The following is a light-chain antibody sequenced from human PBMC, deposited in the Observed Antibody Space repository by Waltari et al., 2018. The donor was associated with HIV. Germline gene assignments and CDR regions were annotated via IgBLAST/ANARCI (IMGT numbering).Light chain of an antibody. CDR1: QHIGNY. J-gene: IGKJ1*01. CDR2: AAS. V-gene: IGKV1-39*01. CDR3: QQSSLTPRTPRT. Sequence: IQMTQSPSSLSAALGDRVTITCRASQHIGNYLNWYQQKPGRAPKLLIYAASRLQTGVPSRFSGSGSGTEFTLTISGLQHDDYATYYCQQSSLTPRTPRTFGQGTKVEI.